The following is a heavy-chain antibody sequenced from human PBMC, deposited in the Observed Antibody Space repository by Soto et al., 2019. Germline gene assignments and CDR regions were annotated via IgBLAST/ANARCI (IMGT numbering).Heavy chain of an antibody. D-gene: IGHD3-3*01. CDR1: GFTFSSYA. CDR3: AILLLRFLEWFPDYFDY. V-gene: IGHV3-23*01. Sequence: PGGSLRLSCAASGFTFSSYAMSWFRQAPGKGLEWVSAISGSGGSTYYADSVKGRFTISRDNSKNTLYLQMNSLRAEDTAVYYCAILLLRFLEWFPDYFDYWGQGTLVTVSS. J-gene: IGHJ4*02. CDR2: ISGSGGST.